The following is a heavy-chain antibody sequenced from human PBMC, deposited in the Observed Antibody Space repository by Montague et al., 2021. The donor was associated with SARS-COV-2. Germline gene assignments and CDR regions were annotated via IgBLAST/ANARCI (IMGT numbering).Heavy chain of an antibody. J-gene: IGHJ4*02. CDR2: IFHSETT. Sequence: SETLSLTCAVSGDSISSSYWWNWVRQSPGKGLEWIGEIFHSETTNYNPPLKSRITISVDKSRKLFSLRLSSVTAADTAIYYCASWSESDSWYQASLDYWGQGTLITVSS. CDR1: GDSISSSYW. CDR3: ASWSESDSWYQASLDY. V-gene: IGHV4-4*02. D-gene: IGHD6-13*01.